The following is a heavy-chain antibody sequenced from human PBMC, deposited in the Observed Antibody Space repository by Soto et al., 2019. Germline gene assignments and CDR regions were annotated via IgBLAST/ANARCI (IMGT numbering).Heavy chain of an antibody. D-gene: IGHD6-13*01. CDR2: VFHSGTT. V-gene: IGHV4-4*02. J-gene: IGHJ2*01. CDR1: GSFISTTNW. CDR3: ARMGSGSWRGYLDL. Sequence: QVQLQESGPGLVKPSGTLSLTCVVSGSFISTTNWWNWVRQSPGKGLEWIGEVFHSGTTNYNPSLQSRITISIDKSTNQFSLRLNSVTDADSAVYYCARMGSGSWRGYLDLWGRGTLVTVSS.